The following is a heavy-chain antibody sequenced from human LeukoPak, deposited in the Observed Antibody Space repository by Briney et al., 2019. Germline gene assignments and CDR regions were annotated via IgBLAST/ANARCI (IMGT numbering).Heavy chain of an antibody. CDR2: ITNSGRSV. CDR1: GFSFSDYY. CDR3: ARDPPYGSGSDFDY. D-gene: IGHD3-10*01. J-gene: IGHJ4*02. V-gene: IGHV3-11*04. Sequence: GGSLRLSCAASGFSFSDYYMHWIRQAPGKGLEWISYITNSGRSVHYADSVKGRFTISRDNAKNSLYLQMNSLRAEDTAVYYCARDPPYGSGSDFDYWGQGTLVTVSS.